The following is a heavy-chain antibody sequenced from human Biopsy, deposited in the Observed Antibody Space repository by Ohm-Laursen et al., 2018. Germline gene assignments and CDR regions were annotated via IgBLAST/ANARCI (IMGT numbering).Heavy chain of an antibody. CDR3: ARATNSTGWPYYYFYGMDV. J-gene: IGHJ6*02. CDR2: IYYSGST. D-gene: IGHD2/OR15-2a*01. CDR1: GGSISSDY. V-gene: IGHV4-59*01. Sequence: TLSLTCTVSGGSISSDYWSWIRKTPGKGLEWIGYIYYSGSTNYNPSLKSRVTISVDTSKNQFSLWLNSVTAADTSVYYCARATNSTGWPYYYFYGMDVWGQGTTVTVSS.